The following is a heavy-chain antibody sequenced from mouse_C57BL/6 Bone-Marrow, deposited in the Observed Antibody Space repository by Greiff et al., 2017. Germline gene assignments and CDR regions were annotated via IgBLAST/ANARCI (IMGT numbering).Heavy chain of an antibody. CDR3: AKTFYGNYRYFDV. J-gene: IGHJ1*03. CDR2: IWRGGST. D-gene: IGHD2-10*01. V-gene: IGHV2-5*01. CDR1: GFSLTSYG. Sequence: VQLQQSGPGLVQPSQSLSITCTVSGFSLTSYGVHWVRQSPGKGLEWLGVIWRGGSTDYNAACMSRLSITQDNSKSQVFFKMNSLQADDTAIYYCAKTFYGNYRYFDVWGTGTTVTVSS.